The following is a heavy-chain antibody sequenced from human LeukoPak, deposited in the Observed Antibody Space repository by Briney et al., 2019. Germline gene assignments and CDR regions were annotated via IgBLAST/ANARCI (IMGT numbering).Heavy chain of an antibody. V-gene: IGHV4-59*02. J-gene: IGHJ4*02. CDR2: ISYSGST. D-gene: IGHD4-17*01. Sequence: GSLRLSCAASGFTVSSNYMSWVRQPPGKGLEWIGYISYSGSTSFNPSLKSRVTISLDTSTNRVSLKLSSVTAADTALYYCARAGSFRLTTTLWGQGTLVTVSS. CDR1: GFTVSSNY. CDR3: ARAGSFRLTTTL.